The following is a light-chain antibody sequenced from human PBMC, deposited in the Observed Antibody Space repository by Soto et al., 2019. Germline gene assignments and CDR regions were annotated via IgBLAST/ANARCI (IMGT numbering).Light chain of an antibody. CDR1: SSDVGGYNY. CDR2: EVS. Sequence: ALTQPASVSGSPGQSITISCTGTSSDVGGYNYVSWYQQHPGKAPKLMIYEVSNRPSGVSNRFSGSKSGTSATLAITGLQTGDEGDYSCGTWDSSLNVYVFGGGTKLTVL. V-gene: IGLV2-14*01. CDR3: GTWDSSLNVYV. J-gene: IGLJ1*01.